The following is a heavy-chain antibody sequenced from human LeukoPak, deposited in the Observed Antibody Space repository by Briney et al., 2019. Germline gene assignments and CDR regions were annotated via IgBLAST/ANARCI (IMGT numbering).Heavy chain of an antibody. CDR3: ARLLVVTAPFDY. CDR2: IRPEGSEV. Sequence: GGSLRLSCAASGFTFSNYWMSWVRQAPGKGLEWVASIRPEGSEVYYMDSVKGRFTISRDNAENTLYLQMNSLRAEDTAVYYCARLLVVTAPFDYWGQGTLVTVSS. CDR1: GFTFSNYW. D-gene: IGHD2-21*02. J-gene: IGHJ4*02. V-gene: IGHV3-7*01.